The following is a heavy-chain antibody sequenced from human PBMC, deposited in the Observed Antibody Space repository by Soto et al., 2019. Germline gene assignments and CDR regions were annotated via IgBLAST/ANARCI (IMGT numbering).Heavy chain of an antibody. D-gene: IGHD2-2*01. Sequence: QVQLVESGGGVVQPGRSLRLSCAASGFTFSSYGRHWVRQAPGKGLEWVAVISYDGSNKDYADSVKGRFTISRDNSKNTLYLQMNSLRAEDTAVYYCAKETVVPAATPYFDYWGQGTLVTVSS. CDR3: AKETVVPAATPYFDY. CDR1: GFTFSSYG. J-gene: IGHJ4*02. V-gene: IGHV3-30*18. CDR2: ISYDGSNK.